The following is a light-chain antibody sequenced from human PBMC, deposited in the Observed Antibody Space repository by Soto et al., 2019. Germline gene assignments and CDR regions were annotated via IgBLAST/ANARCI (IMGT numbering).Light chain of an antibody. CDR3: QQYNNWPHMYT. CDR1: LRISSN. J-gene: IGKJ2*01. Sequence: EIVMTQSPATLSVSPGESATLSCRASLRISSNLAWYQQKPGQAPRLLIYAASTRATDVPARFSGSGSGTEFTLTISSLQSEDFAVYYCQQYNNWPHMYTFGQGSKREIK. CDR2: AAS. V-gene: IGKV3-15*01.